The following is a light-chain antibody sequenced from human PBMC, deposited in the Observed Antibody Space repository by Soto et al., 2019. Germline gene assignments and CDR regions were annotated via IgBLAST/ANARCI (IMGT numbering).Light chain of an antibody. J-gene: IGKJ3*01. V-gene: IGKV3-15*01. CDR3: QQHNAWPLT. CDR1: QTLRNK. CDR2: GGF. Sequence: IVLTQSPGTLSVSPGERVILSCRASQTLRNKLAWYQQKPGQAPRLLIYGGFTRATGIPARFSGSGSGSEFTLTINGLQSEDFAIDYCQQHNAWPLTFGPGTKLDLK.